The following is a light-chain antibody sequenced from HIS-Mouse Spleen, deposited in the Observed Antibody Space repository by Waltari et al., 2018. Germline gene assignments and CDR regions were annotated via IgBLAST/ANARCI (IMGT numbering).Light chain of an antibody. J-gene: IGKJ3*01. Sequence: DIQMTQSPSSLSASVGDRVTITCRASQSISSYLNWYQQKPGKAPKLLIYAASSLQSGVPSRFSGSESGTDFTLTISSLQPEDFATYYCQQSYSTAATFGPGTKVDIK. V-gene: IGKV1-39*01. CDR3: QQSYSTAAT. CDR1: QSISSY. CDR2: AAS.